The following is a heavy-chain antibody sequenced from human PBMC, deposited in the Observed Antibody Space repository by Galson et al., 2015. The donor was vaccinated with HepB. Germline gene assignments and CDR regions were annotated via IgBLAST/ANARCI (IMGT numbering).Heavy chain of an antibody. CDR2: INAGNGNT. CDR1: GYTFTSYA. V-gene: IGHV1-3*01. D-gene: IGHD3-22*01. Sequence: SVKVSCKASGYTFTSYAMHWVRQAPGQRLEWMGWINAGNGNTKYSQKFQGRVTITRDTSASTAYMELSSLRSEDTAVYYCARGANYYNNWFDPWGQGTLVTVSS. J-gene: IGHJ5*02. CDR3: ARGANYYNNWFDP.